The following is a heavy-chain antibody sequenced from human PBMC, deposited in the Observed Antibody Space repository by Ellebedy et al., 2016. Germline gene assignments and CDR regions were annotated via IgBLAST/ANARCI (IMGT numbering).Heavy chain of an antibody. CDR3: ALYCSSTSCYIGGFQAMDV. D-gene: IGHD2-2*02. CDR1: GGSISSSSYY. V-gene: IGHV4-39*07. Sequence: SETLSLXXTVSGGSISSSSYYWGWIRQPPGKGLEWIGSIYYSGSTYYNPSLKSRVTISVDTSKNQFSLKLSSVTAADTAVYYCALYCSSTSCYIGGFQAMDVWGKGTTVTVSS. J-gene: IGHJ6*03. CDR2: IYYSGST.